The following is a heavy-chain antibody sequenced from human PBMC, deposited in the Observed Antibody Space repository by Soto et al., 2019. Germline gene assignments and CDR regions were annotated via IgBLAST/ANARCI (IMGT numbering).Heavy chain of an antibody. CDR2: IYYSGST. CDR3: ARDYDSSGLFDY. J-gene: IGHJ4*02. V-gene: IGHV4-30-4*01. D-gene: IGHD3-22*01. CDR1: GGSISSGYYY. Sequence: SETLSLTCTVSGGSISSGYYYWSWIRQPPGKGLVWIGYIYYSGSTYYNPSLKSRVTISVDTSKNQFSLKLSSVTAADTAVYYCARDYDSSGLFDYWGQGTLVTVSS.